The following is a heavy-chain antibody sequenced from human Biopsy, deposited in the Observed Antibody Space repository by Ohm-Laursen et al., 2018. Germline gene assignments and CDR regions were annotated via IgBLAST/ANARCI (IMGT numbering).Heavy chain of an antibody. D-gene: IGHD3-22*01. V-gene: IGHV1-8*02. CDR3: ARDFNYDGGGSFNFDY. CDR1: GYNFDIYP. CDR2: MNPNSGNT. J-gene: IGHJ4*02. Sequence: SVKVSCKTSGYNFDIYPLFWVRQATGQGLEWMGWMNPNSGNTGYAQKFQGRVTMTRNTSISTAYMELSSLTSVDTAVYYCARDFNYDGGGSFNFDYWGQGTLVTVSS.